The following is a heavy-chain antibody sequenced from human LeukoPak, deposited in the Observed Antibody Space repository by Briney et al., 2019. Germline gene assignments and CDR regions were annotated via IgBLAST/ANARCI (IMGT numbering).Heavy chain of an antibody. J-gene: IGHJ4*02. Sequence: SETLSLTCTVSGGSITSSSYYWGWLRQPPGKGLEWIGSIYYSGSTYYNPSLKSRVTISVDTSKNQFSLRLTSLTAADTAVYYCARMSRWGPLWGQGILVTVSS. CDR2: IYYSGST. CDR3: ARMSRWGPL. D-gene: IGHD3-16*01. V-gene: IGHV4-39*07. CDR1: GGSITSSSYY.